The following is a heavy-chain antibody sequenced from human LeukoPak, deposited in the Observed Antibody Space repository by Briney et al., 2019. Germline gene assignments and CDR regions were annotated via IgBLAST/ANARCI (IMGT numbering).Heavy chain of an antibody. D-gene: IGHD3-22*01. J-gene: IGHJ5*02. CDR1: GLTFSSYE. CDR2: ISSSGSTI. V-gene: IGHV3-48*03. Sequence: GGSLRLSCAASGLTFSSYEMNWVRQAPGKGLEWVSYISSSGSTIYYADSVKGRFTISRDNAKNSLYLQMNSLRAEDTAVYYCARDRGYYDSSGYYLNWFDPWGQGTLVTVSS. CDR3: ARDRGYYDSSGYYLNWFDP.